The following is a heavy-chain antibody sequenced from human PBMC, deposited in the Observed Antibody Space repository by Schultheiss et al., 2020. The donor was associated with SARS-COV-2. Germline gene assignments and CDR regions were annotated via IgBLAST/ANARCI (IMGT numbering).Heavy chain of an antibody. CDR3: ARDPSLTGEGYFDY. D-gene: IGHD7-27*01. J-gene: IGHJ4*02. CDR1: GGSVSSGSYY. V-gene: IGHV4-61*01. Sequence: SETLSLTCTVSGGSVSSGSYYWSWIRQPPGQGLEWIGYIYYSGSTNYNPSLKSRVTISVDTSKNQFSLKLSSVTAADTAVYYCARDPSLTGEGYFDYWGQGTLVTVSS. CDR2: IYYSGST.